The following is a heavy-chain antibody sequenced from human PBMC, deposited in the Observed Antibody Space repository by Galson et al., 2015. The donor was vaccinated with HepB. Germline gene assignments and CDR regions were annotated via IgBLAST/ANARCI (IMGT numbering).Heavy chain of an antibody. J-gene: IGHJ4*02. CDR2: VSHTGGST. Sequence: SLRLSCAASGFTFSTYGMSWVRQAPGKGLEWVSTVSHTGGSTYYADSVKGRFTISRDNSKNTLYLQMNSLRADDTAIYYCAKNTIRGWYDYWGQGILVTVSS. D-gene: IGHD6-19*01. CDR1: GFTFSTYG. CDR3: AKNTIRGWYDY. V-gene: IGHV3-23*01.